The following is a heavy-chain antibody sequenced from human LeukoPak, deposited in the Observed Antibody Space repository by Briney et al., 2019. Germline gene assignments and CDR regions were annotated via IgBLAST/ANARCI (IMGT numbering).Heavy chain of an antibody. CDR3: ANLPGWFSYGFE. V-gene: IGHV3-23*01. CDR2: ISGSGGST. Sequence: GGSLRLSCEASGFTCNNYVMTLVRQAPGKGLEWVSAISGSGGSTYYADSVKGRFTISRDNSKNTLYLQMNSLRAEDTAVYYCANLPGWFSYGFEWGQGTLVTVSS. J-gene: IGHJ4*02. CDR1: GFTCNNYV. D-gene: IGHD5-18*01.